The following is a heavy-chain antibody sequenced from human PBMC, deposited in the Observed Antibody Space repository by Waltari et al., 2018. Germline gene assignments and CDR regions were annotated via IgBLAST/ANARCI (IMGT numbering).Heavy chain of an antibody. D-gene: IGHD1-20*01. J-gene: IGHJ4*02. V-gene: IGHV3-23*03. CDR2: IYSGGST. CDR1: GFTFSSYA. CDR3: AKEITLHY. Sequence: EVQLLESGGGLVQPGGSLRLSCAASGFTFSSYAMSWVRQAPGKGLEWVSVIYSGGSTYYADSVKGRFTISRDNSKNTLYLQMNSLRAEDTAVYYCAKEITLHYWGQGTLVTVSS.